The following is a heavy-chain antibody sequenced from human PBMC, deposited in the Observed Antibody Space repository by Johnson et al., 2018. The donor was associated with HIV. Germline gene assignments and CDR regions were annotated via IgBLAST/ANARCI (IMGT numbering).Heavy chain of an antibody. J-gene: IGHJ3*02. CDR3: AKDQYGSSGRYAFDI. V-gene: IGHV3-30*18. Sequence: QVQLVESGGGVVRPGGSLRLSCAASGFTFDDYGMSWVRQAPGKGLEWVAVVSDDGVKKYYPDSVRGRFTISRDNSRNTLYLQMNSLRAEDTAVYYCAKDQYGSSGRYAFDIWGQGTMVTVSS. D-gene: IGHD3-10*01. CDR2: VSDDGVKK. CDR1: GFTFDDYG.